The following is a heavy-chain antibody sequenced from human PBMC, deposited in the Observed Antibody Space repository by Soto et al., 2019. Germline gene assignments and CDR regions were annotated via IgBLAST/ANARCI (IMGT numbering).Heavy chain of an antibody. V-gene: IGHV3-11*01. CDR3: ARDWDYGGNSYAFDI. D-gene: IGHD4-17*01. Sequence: LSLTCAASGFTFSDYYMSWIRQAPGKGLEWVSYISSSGSTIYYADSVKGRFTISRDNAKNSLYLQMNSLRAEDTAVYYCARDWDYGGNSYAFDIWGQGTMVTVSS. CDR2: ISSSGSTI. J-gene: IGHJ3*02. CDR1: GFTFSDYY.